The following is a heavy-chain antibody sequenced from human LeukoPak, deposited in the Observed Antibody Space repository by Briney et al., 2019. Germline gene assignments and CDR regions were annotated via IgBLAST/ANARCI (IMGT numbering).Heavy chain of an antibody. CDR2: INTNTGNP. J-gene: IGHJ4*02. CDR1: GYTFNSYA. CDR3: VRVHGSGSYHFDS. Sequence: GASVKVSCKASGYTFNSYAMSWVRQAPGQGLEWMGSINTNTGNPTYVQGFTGRFVFSLDTSVSTAYLQISSLKAEDTAVYYCVRVHGSGSYHFDSWGQGTLVTVSS. D-gene: IGHD3-10*01. V-gene: IGHV7-4-1*02.